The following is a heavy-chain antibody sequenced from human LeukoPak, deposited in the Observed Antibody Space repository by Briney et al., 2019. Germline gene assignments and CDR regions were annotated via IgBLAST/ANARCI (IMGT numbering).Heavy chain of an antibody. J-gene: IGHJ5*02. CDR1: GFTFSTYA. D-gene: IGHD2-15*01. V-gene: IGHV3-23*01. CDR2: IGGIGGYT. CDR3: AKYAYCSGGSCSRFDP. Sequence: PGGSLRLSCAASGFTFSTYAMSWVRQAPGKGLEWVSGIGGIGGYTNYADSVKGRFTISRDNSKNMLSLQMNSLRAEDTAVYYCAKYAYCSGGSCSRFDPWGQGTLVTVSS.